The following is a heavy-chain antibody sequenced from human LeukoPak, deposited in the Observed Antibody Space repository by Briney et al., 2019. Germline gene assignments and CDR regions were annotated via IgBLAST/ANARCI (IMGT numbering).Heavy chain of an antibody. CDR2: FDPEDGET. J-gene: IGHJ5*02. V-gene: IGHV1-24*01. D-gene: IGHD6-6*01. CDR3: ARDDEQLIRP. CDR1: GYTLTELS. Sequence: ASVKVSCKVSGYTLTELSMHWVRQAPGKGLEWMGGFDPEDGETIYAQKFQGRVTMTRDTSTSTVYMELSSLRSEDTAVYYCARDDEQLIRPWGQGTLVTVSS.